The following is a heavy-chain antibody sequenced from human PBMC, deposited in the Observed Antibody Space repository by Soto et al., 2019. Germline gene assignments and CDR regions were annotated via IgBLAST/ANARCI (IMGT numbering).Heavy chain of an antibody. D-gene: IGHD2-15*01. CDR2: ISSRSNTI. CDR3: ARAVVVIPATPEDLDL. J-gene: IGHJ4*02. Sequence: EVQLVESGGGLVQPGGSLRLSCAASGFTFSNFNMNWVRQAPGKGLEWVSYISSRSNTIYYADSVKGRFTVSRDNAKNSLYLQMNSLRAEDTAVYYCARAVVVIPATPEDLDLWGQGTLVTVSS. CDR1: GFTFSNFN. V-gene: IGHV3-48*01.